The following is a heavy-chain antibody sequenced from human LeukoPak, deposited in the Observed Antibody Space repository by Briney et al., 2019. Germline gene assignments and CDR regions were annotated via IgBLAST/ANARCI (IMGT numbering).Heavy chain of an antibody. J-gene: IGHJ4*02. CDR1: GGSISSYY. Sequence: SETLSLTCTVSGGSISSYYWSWIRQPPEKGLEWIGYIYYSGSTNYNPSLKSRVTISVDTSKNQFSLKLSSVTAADTAVYYCARLDIVATTLFDYWGQGTLVTVSS. V-gene: IGHV4-59*01. CDR2: IYYSGST. D-gene: IGHD5-12*01. CDR3: ARLDIVATTLFDY.